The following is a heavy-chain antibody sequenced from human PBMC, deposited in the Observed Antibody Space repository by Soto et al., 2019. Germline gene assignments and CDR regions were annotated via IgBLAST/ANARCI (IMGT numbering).Heavy chain of an antibody. CDR2: IYHSGST. CDR1: GGSISSGGYS. Sequence: QLQLQESGSGLVKPSQTLSLTCAVSGGSISSGGYSWSWIRQPPGKGLEWIGYIYHSGSTYYNPSLKSRVTISVDRSKNQFSLKLSSVTAADTAVYYCAREGRYCSGGSCYAYWFDPWGQGTLVTVSS. V-gene: IGHV4-30-2*01. J-gene: IGHJ5*02. D-gene: IGHD2-15*01. CDR3: AREGRYCSGGSCYAYWFDP.